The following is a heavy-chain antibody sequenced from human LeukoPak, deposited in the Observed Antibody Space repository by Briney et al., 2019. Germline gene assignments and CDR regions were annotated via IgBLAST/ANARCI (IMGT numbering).Heavy chain of an antibody. D-gene: IGHD3-22*01. CDR2: ISYDGSNK. Sequence: GGSLRLSCAASGFTFSSYAMHWVRQAPGKGLEWVAVISYDGSNKYYADSVKGRFTIPRDNSKNTLYLQMNSLRAEDTAVYYCARANFYYDSSGYYINDYWGQGTLVTVSS. J-gene: IGHJ4*02. CDR1: GFTFSSYA. V-gene: IGHV3-30*04. CDR3: ARANFYYDSSGYYINDY.